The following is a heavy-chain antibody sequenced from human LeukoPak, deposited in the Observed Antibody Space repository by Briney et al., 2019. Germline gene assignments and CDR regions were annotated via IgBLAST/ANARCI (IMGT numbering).Heavy chain of an antibody. D-gene: IGHD3-3*01. CDR2: ISYDGSNK. V-gene: IGHV3-30*18. CDR3: AKDHRRITIFGVVIPSGNYYYYGMDV. J-gene: IGHJ6*02. CDR1: GFTFSSYG. Sequence: PGRSLRLSCAASGFTFSSYGMHWVRQAPGKGLEWVAVISYDGSNKYYADSVKGRFTISRDTSKNTLYLQMNSLRAEDTAVYYCAKDHRRITIFGVVIPSGNYYYYGMDVWGQGTTVTVSS.